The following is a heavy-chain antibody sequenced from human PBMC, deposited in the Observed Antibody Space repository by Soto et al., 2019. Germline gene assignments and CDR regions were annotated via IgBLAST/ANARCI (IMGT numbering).Heavy chain of an antibody. CDR2: INPKSGGT. J-gene: IGHJ4*02. Sequence: GASVEVSSKASGYTFNGYYMHWVRQAPGQRFEWMGWINPKSGGTNYAQKFQGWVTMTRDTSISTAYMELSRLRSDDTAVYYCARGPDIVVVVATTHFDYWGQGTLVTVSS. V-gene: IGHV1-2*04. D-gene: IGHD2-15*01. CDR3: ARGPDIVVVVATTHFDY. CDR1: GYTFNGYY.